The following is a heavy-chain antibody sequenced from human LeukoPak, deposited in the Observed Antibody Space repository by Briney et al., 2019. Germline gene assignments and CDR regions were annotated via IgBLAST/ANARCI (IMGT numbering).Heavy chain of an antibody. Sequence: ASVKVSCKASGGTFSSYAISWVRQAPGQGLEWMGRIIPILGIANYAQKFQGRVTITADKSTSTAYMELSSLRSEDTAVYYCARSLLPKIVAVIRDAFDIWGQGTMVTVSS. J-gene: IGHJ3*02. D-gene: IGHD3-22*01. CDR1: GGTFSSYA. V-gene: IGHV1-69*04. CDR2: IIPILGIA. CDR3: ARSLLPKIVAVIRDAFDI.